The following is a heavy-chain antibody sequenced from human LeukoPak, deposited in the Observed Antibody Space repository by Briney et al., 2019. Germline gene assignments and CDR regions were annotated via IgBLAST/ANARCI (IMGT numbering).Heavy chain of an antibody. J-gene: IGHJ4*02. CDR1: GYTFTSYG. D-gene: IGHD3-10*01. Sequence: ASVKVSCKASGYTFTSYGISWVRQAPGQGLDWMGWISAYNGNTNYAQKLQGRVTMTTDTSTSTAYMELRSLRSDDTAVYYCARDRPNYYGSGSYLNGGFGNDYWGQGTLVTVSS. V-gene: IGHV1-18*01. CDR3: ARDRPNYYGSGSYLNGGFGNDY. CDR2: ISAYNGNT.